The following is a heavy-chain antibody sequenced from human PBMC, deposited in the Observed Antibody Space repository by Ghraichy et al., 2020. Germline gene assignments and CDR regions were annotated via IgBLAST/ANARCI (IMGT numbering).Heavy chain of an antibody. CDR3: AKDLRDAWLVTGGAFDY. V-gene: IGHV3-23*01. Sequence: GGSLRLSCAASGFTFSSYAMSWVRQAPGKGLEWVSAISGSGGSTYYADSVKGRFTISRDNSKNTLYLQMNSLRAEDTAVYYCAKDLRDAWLVTGGAFDYWGQGTLVTVSS. D-gene: IGHD6-19*01. CDR2: ISGSGGST. J-gene: IGHJ4*02. CDR1: GFTFSSYA.